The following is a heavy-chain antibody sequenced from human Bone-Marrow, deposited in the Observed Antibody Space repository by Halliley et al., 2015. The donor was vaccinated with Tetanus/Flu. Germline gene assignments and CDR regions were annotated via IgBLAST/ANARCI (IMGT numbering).Heavy chain of an antibody. V-gene: IGHV4-61*01. CDR1: GASVSSGRYY. Sequence: TLSLTCIVSGASVSSGRYYWSWIRQPPGKELEWIGYVYYSGSTNSNPSLENRVTISVDTSKNQFSLKLSSVTASDTAVYYCTRDRGDKGLPDYWGQGTLVTVSS. J-gene: IGHJ4*02. CDR3: TRDRGDKGLPDY. CDR2: VYYSGST. D-gene: IGHD2-21*01.